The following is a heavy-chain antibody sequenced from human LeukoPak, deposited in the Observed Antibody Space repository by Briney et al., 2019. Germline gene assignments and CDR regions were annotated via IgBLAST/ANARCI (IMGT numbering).Heavy chain of an antibody. CDR1: GDSVRTSNSY. Sequence: SETLSPTCTVSGDSVRTSNSYWGWIRQPPGKGLEWIGSMYYSGNTYYNPSLKSRVTISVDTSKNQLSLRLSSVTAADTAVYYCARHPHYYFDNSARWGQGTLVTVSS. CDR2: MYYSGNT. D-gene: IGHD3-22*01. V-gene: IGHV4-39*01. CDR3: ARHPHYYFDNSAR. J-gene: IGHJ4*02.